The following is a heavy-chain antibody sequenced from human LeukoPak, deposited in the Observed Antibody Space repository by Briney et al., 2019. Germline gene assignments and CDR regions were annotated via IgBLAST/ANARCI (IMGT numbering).Heavy chain of an antibody. CDR2: INAGNGDA. J-gene: IGHJ5*02. CDR3: GKSAPSGFDP. V-gene: IGHV1-3*01. CDR1: GYTFTTYA. Sequence: GASVKVSCKASGYTFTTYAIHWVRQAPGRSLERMGRINAGNGDAKYSQNFHDRITITRDTSASTVYMESTSLRSEDTAVYYCGKSAPSGFDPWGQGTLVTVSS.